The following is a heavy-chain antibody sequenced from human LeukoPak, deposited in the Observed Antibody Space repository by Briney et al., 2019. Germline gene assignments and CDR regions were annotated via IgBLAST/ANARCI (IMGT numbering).Heavy chain of an antibody. CDR1: GGSISSSSYY. CDR3: ATDKGYCSGTSCSTNFYY. CDR2: IYYSGST. D-gene: IGHD2-2*01. J-gene: IGHJ4*02. V-gene: IGHV4-39*02. Sequence: PSETLSLTCTVSGGSISSSSYYWGWIRQPPGKGREWIESIYYSGSTYYNPSLKSRVTISVDTSKNQFSLKLSSVTAADTAVYYCATDKGYCSGTSCSTNFYYWGQGTLVTVSS.